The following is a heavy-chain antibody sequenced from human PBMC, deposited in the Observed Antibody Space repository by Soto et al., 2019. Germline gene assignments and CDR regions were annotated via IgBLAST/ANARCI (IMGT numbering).Heavy chain of an antibody. CDR3: AKESSSGWYDKDGMDV. Sequence: QVQLVESGGGVVQPGRSLRLSCAASGFTFSSYGMHWVRQAPGKGLEWVAVISYDGSNKYYADSVKGRFTISRDNSKNXLYLQMNSLRAEDTAVYYCAKESSSGWYDKDGMDVWGQGTTVTVSS. CDR2: ISYDGSNK. CDR1: GFTFSSYG. D-gene: IGHD6-19*01. V-gene: IGHV3-30*18. J-gene: IGHJ6*02.